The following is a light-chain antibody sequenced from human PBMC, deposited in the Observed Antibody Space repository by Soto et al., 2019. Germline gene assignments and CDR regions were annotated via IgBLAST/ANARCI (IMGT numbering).Light chain of an antibody. V-gene: IGLV2-14*01. CDR1: SSDVGGYNY. CDR2: DVS. Sequence: QSAPTQPASVSGSPGQSITISCTGTSSDVGGYNYVSWYQLHPGKAPKLMIYDVSNRPSGVSNRFSGSKSGNTASLTISGLQAEDEADYYCSSYTSSSTLYVFGTGTKVTVL. CDR3: SSYTSSSTLYV. J-gene: IGLJ1*01.